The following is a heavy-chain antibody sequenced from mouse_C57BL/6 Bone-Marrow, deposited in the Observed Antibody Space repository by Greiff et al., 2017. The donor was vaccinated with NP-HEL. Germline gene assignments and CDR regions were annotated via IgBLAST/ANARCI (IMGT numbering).Heavy chain of an antibody. CDR3: ARSVYYYGSSPDY. Sequence: VKLQESGPELVKPGASVKISCKASGYAFSSSWMNWVKQRPGKGLEWIGRIYPGDGDTNYNGKFKGKATLTADKSSSTAYMQLSSLTSEDSAVYFCARSVYYYGSSPDYWGQGTTLTVSS. V-gene: IGHV1-82*01. CDR1: GYAFSSSW. J-gene: IGHJ2*01. CDR2: IYPGDGDT. D-gene: IGHD1-1*01.